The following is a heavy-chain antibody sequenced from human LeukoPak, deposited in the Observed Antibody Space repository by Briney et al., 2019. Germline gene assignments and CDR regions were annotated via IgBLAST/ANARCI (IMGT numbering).Heavy chain of an antibody. J-gene: IGHJ4*02. CDR2: ISSSSSTI. CDR1: GFTFSSYS. CDR3: ARDSLKNPYGAVTRFDY. D-gene: IGHD1-14*01. Sequence: GGSLRLSCAASGFTFSSYSMNCVRQAPGKGLEWVSYISSSSSTIYYADSVKGRFTISRDNAKNSLYLQMNSLRDEDTAVYYCARDSLKNPYGAVTRFDYWGQGTLVTVSS. V-gene: IGHV3-48*02.